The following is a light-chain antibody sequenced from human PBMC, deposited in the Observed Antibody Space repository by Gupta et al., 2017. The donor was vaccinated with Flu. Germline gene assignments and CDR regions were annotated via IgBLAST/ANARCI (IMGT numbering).Light chain of an antibody. CDR1: QSISSW. CDR3: RQGNTYSWT. V-gene: IGKV1-5*03. J-gene: IGKJ1*01. Sequence: DIQMTQSPSTLSASVGDRVTITCRASQSISSWLAWYQQKPGKVPKLLIYRASSLETGVPSRFSGSGSGTEFTLTISSLQPDDFATYYCRQGNTYSWTFGQGTKVEVK. CDR2: RAS.